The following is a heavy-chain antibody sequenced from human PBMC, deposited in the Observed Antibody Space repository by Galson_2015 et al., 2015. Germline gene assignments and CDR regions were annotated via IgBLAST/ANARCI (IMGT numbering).Heavy chain of an antibody. D-gene: IGHD3-10*01. J-gene: IGHJ6*03. V-gene: IGHV3-23*01. CDR1: GFTFSSYA. Sequence: SLRLSCAASGFTFSSYAMSWLRQAPGKGLEWVSAISGSGGGTYYEDSVKGRFTISRDNSKNTLYLQMSSLRAEDTAVYYCANSGSGSGLYYYYMDVWGKGTTVTVSS. CDR2: ISGSGGGT. CDR3: ANSGSGSGLYYYYMDV.